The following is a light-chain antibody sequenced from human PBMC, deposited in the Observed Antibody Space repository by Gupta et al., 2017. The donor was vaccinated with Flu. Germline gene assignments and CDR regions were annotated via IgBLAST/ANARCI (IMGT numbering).Light chain of an antibody. Sequence: SVGDRVSITCLASRTITTWLAWYQQKPGKAPKLLIYKASNLPSGVPARFSGSGSGTEFTLTISSLQPDDFATYYCQQYDNSPRTFGPGTKVDVK. CDR1: RTITTW. CDR3: QQYDNSPRT. J-gene: IGKJ1*01. V-gene: IGKV1-5*03. CDR2: KAS.